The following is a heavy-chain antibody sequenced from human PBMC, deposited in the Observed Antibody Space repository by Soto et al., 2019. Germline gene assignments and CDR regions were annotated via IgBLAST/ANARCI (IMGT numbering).Heavy chain of an antibody. CDR1: GFTFSSYA. CDR2: ISGSGGST. V-gene: IGHV3-23*01. Sequence: LRLSCAASGFTFSSYAMSWVRQAPGKGLEWVSAISGSGGSTYYADSVKGRFTISRDNSKNTLYLQMNSLRAEDTAVYYCAGRGRIGNWFDPWGQGTLVTVS. D-gene: IGHD3-10*01. J-gene: IGHJ5*02. CDR3: AGRGRIGNWFDP.